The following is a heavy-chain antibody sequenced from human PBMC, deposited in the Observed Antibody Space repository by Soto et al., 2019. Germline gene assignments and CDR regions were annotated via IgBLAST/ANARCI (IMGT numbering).Heavy chain of an antibody. CDR3: AGKRGYSYDPFDP. D-gene: IGHD5-18*01. Sequence: PGGSLRLSCAASGFTFSSYWMHWVRQAPGKGLVWVSRINSDGSSTSYADSVKGRFTISRDNAKNTLYLQMNSLRAEDTAVYYCAGKRGYSYDPFDPWGHGTLVTVSS. J-gene: IGHJ5*02. CDR1: GFTFSSYW. CDR2: INSDGSST. V-gene: IGHV3-74*01.